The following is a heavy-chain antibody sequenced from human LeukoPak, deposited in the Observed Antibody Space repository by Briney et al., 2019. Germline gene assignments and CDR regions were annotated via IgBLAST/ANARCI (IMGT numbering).Heavy chain of an antibody. CDR1: GFTFSGYA. D-gene: IGHD3-22*01. J-gene: IGHJ4*02. CDR3: AKEQYHYDSSGGFDY. CDR2: ISGSGGST. Sequence: PGGSLRLSCAASGFTFSGYAMSWVRQAPGKGLEWVSAISGSGGSTYYADPVKGRSTIYRDNSKNTLYLQMNRLSAEDTAVYYCAKEQYHYDSSGGFDYWGQGTLVTVSS. V-gene: IGHV3-23*01.